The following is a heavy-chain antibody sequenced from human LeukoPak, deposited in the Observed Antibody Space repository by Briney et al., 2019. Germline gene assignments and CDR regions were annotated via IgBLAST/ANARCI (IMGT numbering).Heavy chain of an antibody. CDR1: GYSFTSYW. J-gene: IGHJ4*02. CDR3: ARVSRGTVTLTQNTKDDY. V-gene: IGHV5-51*01. CDR2: IYPGDSDT. D-gene: IGHD4-17*01. Sequence: GESLKISCKGSGYSFTSYWIGWVRQLPGKGLEWMGIIYPGDSDTRYSPSFQGQVTISADKSISTAYLQWSSLKASDTAMYYCARVSRGTVTLTQNTKDDYWGQGTLVTVSS.